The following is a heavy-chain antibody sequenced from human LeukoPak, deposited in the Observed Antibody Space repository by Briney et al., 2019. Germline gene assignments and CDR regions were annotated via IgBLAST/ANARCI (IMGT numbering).Heavy chain of an antibody. J-gene: IGHJ4*02. CDR1: GFTFSGYS. CDR3: ARRYYYDSSVYYPLDH. CDR2: ISSSSGDI. Sequence: PGGSLRLSCAASGFTFSGYSMTWVRQAPGKGLEWVSCISSSSGDIVYADSVRGRFTISRDNAKNSLYLEMNSLRAEDTAVYYCARRYYYDSSVYYPLDHWGQGTLVTVSP. D-gene: IGHD3-22*01. V-gene: IGHV3-21*01.